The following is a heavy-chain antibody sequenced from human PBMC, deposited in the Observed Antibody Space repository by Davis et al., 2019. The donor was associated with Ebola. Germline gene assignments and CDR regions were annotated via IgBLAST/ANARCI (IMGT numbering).Heavy chain of an antibody. J-gene: IGHJ4*02. Sequence: SETLSLTCTVTGGSISSSSYYWGWIRQPPGKGLEWIGSIYYSGSTYYNPSLKSRVTISVDTSKNQFSLKLSSVTAADTAVYYCARDHSSSWYGDYFDYWGQGTLVTVSS. V-gene: IGHV4-39*07. CDR1: GGSISSSSYY. D-gene: IGHD6-13*01. CDR2: IYYSGST. CDR3: ARDHSSSWYGDYFDY.